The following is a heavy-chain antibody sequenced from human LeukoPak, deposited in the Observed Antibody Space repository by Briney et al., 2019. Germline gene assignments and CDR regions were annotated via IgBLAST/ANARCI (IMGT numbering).Heavy chain of an antibody. CDR1: GGSFSGYY. V-gene: IGHV4-34*01. D-gene: IGHD6-19*01. Sequence: TSETLSLTCAVYGGSFSGYYWSWIRQPPGKGLEWIGEINHSGSTNYNPSLKSRVTISVDTSKNQFSLKLSSVTAADTAVYYCARSEVNSSGWYKGYWGQGTLVTVSP. CDR3: ARSEVNSSGWYKGY. J-gene: IGHJ4*02. CDR2: INHSGST.